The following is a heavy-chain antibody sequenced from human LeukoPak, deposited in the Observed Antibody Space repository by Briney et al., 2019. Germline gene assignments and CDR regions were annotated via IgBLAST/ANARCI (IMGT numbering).Heavy chain of an antibody. V-gene: IGHV3-33*01. Sequence: GGSLRLSCAASRFTFSSYGMHWVRQAPGKGLEWVAVIWYDGSNKYYADSVKGRFTISRDNSKNTLYLQMNSLRAEDTAVYYCARDQDEGATEDPYYYYGMDVWGQGTTVTVSS. CDR3: ARDQDEGATEDPYYYYGMDV. J-gene: IGHJ6*02. CDR1: RFTFSSYG. CDR2: IWYDGSNK. D-gene: IGHD1-26*01.